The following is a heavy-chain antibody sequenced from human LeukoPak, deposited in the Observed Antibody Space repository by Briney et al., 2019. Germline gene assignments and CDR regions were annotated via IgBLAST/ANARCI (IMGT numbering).Heavy chain of an antibody. J-gene: IGHJ4*02. D-gene: IGHD2-15*01. CDR1: GFTFSSYA. CDR2: IGGGEST. V-gene: IGHV3-23*01. CDR3: ARDFTNILGGGYFDT. Sequence: GGSLRLSCAASGFTFSSYAMSWVRQAPGKGLEWVSTIGGGESTYYADSVKGRFTISRDNSKNTLYLQMNSLRAEDTAVYHCARDFTNILGGGYFDTWGQGTLVTVSS.